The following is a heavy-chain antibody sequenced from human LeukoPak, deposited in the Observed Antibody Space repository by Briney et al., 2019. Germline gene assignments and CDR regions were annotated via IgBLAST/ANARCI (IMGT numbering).Heavy chain of an antibody. CDR2: ISGSGGST. Sequence: GGSLRLSCAASGFTFSSYAMSWVRQAPGKGLEWVPAISGSGGSTYYADSVKGRFTISRDNSKNTLYLQMNSLRAEDTAVYYCATSDGVVVAATLSPFDYWGQGTLVTVSS. CDR1: GFTFSSYA. CDR3: ATSDGVVVAATLSPFDY. D-gene: IGHD2-15*01. V-gene: IGHV3-23*01. J-gene: IGHJ4*02.